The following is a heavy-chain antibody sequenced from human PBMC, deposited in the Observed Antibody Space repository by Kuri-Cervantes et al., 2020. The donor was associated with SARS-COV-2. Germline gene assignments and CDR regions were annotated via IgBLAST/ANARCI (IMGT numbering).Heavy chain of an antibody. V-gene: IGHV4-39*01. CDR2: IYYTETT. D-gene: IGHD2-2*01. J-gene: IGHJ5*02. CDR3: ARQSGYQLLWAGENWFDP. Sequence: GSLRLSCTVSGGSISSNGDYWAWVRQPPGKALEWIGSIYYTETTYYRPSLKSRVTISVDTSKNQFSLKLSSVTAADTAVYYCARQSGYQLLWAGENWFDPWGQGTLVTVSS. CDR1: GGSISSNGDY.